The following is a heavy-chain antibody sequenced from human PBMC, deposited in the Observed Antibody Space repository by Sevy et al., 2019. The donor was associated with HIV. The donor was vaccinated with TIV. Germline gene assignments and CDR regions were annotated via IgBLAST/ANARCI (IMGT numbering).Heavy chain of an antibody. V-gene: IGHV3-73*01. CDR2: IRSKANSYAT. CDR1: GFTFSGSA. D-gene: IGHD1-26*01. CDR3: TTPYYSGGYLAPYYYYGMDV. J-gene: IGHJ6*02. Sequence: GGSLRLSCAASGFTFSGSAMHWVRQASGKGLEWVGRIRSKANSYATAYAGSVKGRFTISREDSKNTAYLQMNSLKTEDTAVYYCTTPYYSGGYLAPYYYYGMDVWGQGTTVTVSS.